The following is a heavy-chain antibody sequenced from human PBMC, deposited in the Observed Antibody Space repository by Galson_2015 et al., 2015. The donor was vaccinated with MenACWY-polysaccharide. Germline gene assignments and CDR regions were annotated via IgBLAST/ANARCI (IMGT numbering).Heavy chain of an antibody. J-gene: IGHJ6*04. CDR2: IYHSGST. CDR1: GGSISSDYW. V-gene: IGHV4-4*02. CDR3: SRWVEV. Sequence: APLSLPCAVSGGSISSDYWWRWVRQSPGQGLEWIGEIYHSGSTNYNPSLKGRVAILLDKTKNQFSPKLTSVTAAGTAVYYRSRWVEVWGKGITVTVSS.